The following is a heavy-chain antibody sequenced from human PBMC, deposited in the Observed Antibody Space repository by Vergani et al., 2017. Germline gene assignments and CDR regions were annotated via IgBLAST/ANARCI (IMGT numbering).Heavy chain of an antibody. J-gene: IGHJ5*02. CDR2: IYHSGTT. D-gene: IGHD2-15*01. Sequence: QVHLQESGPGLVKPSETLSLSCSVSNYSISRGYFWGWIRQPPGKGLEWIATIYHSGTTYFNPSLKSRVSMSVDTSRNQFSLNLRSVTAADTAVYYCTRHWAVVAANNWFDPWGQGTLVTVSS. CDR3: TRHWAVVAANNWFDP. V-gene: IGHV4-38-2*02. CDR1: NYSISRGYF.